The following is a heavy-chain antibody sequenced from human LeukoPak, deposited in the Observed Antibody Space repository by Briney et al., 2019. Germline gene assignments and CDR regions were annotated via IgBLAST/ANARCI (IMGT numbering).Heavy chain of an antibody. Sequence: SVKVSCKASGGTFSSYAISWVRQAPGQGLELMGGIIPIFGTANYAQKFQGRVTITTDESTSTAYMELSSLRSEDTAVYYCARESRPTSFDWLLPNFDYWRQGTLVTVSS. CDR1: GGTFSSYA. CDR3: ARESRPTSFDWLLPNFDY. V-gene: IGHV1-69*05. CDR2: IIPIFGTA. D-gene: IGHD3-9*01. J-gene: IGHJ4*02.